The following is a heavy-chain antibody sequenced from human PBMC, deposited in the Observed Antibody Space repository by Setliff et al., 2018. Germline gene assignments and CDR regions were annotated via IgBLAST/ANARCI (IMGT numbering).Heavy chain of an antibody. CDR3: ARDDRGYCSSTSCYYAFDI. CDR1: GFTVSSNY. J-gene: IGHJ3*02. V-gene: IGHV3-66*02. Sequence: GGSLRLSCAASGFTVSSNYMSWVRQAPGKGLEWVSVIYSGGSTYYADSVKGRFTISRDNSKNTLYLQMNSLRAEDTAVYYCARDDRGYCSSTSCYYAFDIWGQGTMVTVSS. D-gene: IGHD2-2*03. CDR2: IYSGGST.